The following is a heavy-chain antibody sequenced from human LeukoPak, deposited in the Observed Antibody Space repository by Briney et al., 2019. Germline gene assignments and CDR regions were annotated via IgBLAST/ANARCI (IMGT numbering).Heavy chain of an antibody. CDR3: ARDRHYCSSTSCYYFDY. V-gene: IGHV1-2*06. J-gene: IGHJ4*02. Sequence: ASVKVSCKASGYTFTGYYVHWVRQAPGQGLEWMGRINPNSGDTNYAQKFQGRVTMTRDTSISTAYMELSRLRSDDTAAYYCARDRHYCSSTSCYYFDYWGQGTLVTVSS. CDR1: GYTFTGYY. CDR2: INPNSGDT. D-gene: IGHD2-2*01.